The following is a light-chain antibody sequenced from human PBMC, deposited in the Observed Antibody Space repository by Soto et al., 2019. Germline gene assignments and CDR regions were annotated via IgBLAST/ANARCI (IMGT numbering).Light chain of an antibody. CDR2: DAS. CDR1: QSVSSY. J-gene: IGKJ4*01. Sequence: EIVLTQSPATLYLSPGERATLSCRASQSVSSYLAWYQQKPGQAPRLLIYDASNRATGIPARFSGSGSGTEFTLTISSLEPEDFAVYYCQQRSNWPPGVTFGGGTKVEIK. CDR3: QQRSNWPPGVT. V-gene: IGKV3-11*01.